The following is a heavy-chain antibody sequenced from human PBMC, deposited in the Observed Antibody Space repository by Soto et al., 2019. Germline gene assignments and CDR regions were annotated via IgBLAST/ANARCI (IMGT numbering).Heavy chain of an antibody. Sequence: QVQLQESGPGLVKPSETLSLTCTVSGGSVSSGSDYWSWIRQPPGKGLEWIGYIYYSGSTNYNPSLNSRVTISVDASKNRFSLMLSSVTAADSAMYYCASGHVDKVLVPVLWAPGYWGQGTLVTVSS. CDR2: IYYSGST. D-gene: IGHD2-2*03. CDR3: ASGHVDKVLVPVLWAPGY. CDR1: GGSVSSGSDY. J-gene: IGHJ4*02. V-gene: IGHV4-61*01.